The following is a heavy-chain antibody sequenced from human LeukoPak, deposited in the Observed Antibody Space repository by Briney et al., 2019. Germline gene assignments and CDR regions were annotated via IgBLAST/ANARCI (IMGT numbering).Heavy chain of an antibody. CDR2: ISAYNGNT. CDR1: GYTFTSYG. J-gene: IGHJ4*02. D-gene: IGHD3-22*01. V-gene: IGHV1-18*01. Sequence: GASVKVSCKASGYTFTSYGISWVRQAPGQGLEWMGWISAYNGNTNYAQKLQGRATMTTDTSTSTAYMELRSLRSDDTAVYYCARDSMYYYDSSGSEVWGQGTLVTVSS. CDR3: ARDSMYYYDSSGSEV.